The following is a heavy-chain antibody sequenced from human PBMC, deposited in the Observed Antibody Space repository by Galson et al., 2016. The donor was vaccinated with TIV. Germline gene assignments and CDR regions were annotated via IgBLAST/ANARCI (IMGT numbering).Heavy chain of an antibody. Sequence: SVKVSCKASGGTFFSSYAISWVRQAPGQGLEWMGRIIPIFRTANYAQKFQGRATITADESTSTAYMELRSLRSEDTAGYYCARDRGPGTYCGGDCYPDYWGQGTLVTVSS. CDR1: GGTFFSSYA. D-gene: IGHD2-21*02. CDR2: IIPIFRTA. CDR3: ARDRGPGTYCGGDCYPDY. J-gene: IGHJ4*02. V-gene: IGHV1-69*13.